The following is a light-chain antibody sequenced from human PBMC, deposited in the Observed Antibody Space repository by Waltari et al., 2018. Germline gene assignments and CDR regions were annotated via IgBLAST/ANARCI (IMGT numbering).Light chain of an antibody. CDR1: SSDVGGYDY. CDR2: DVR. CDR3: SSYTSTSTLV. J-gene: IGLJ1*01. V-gene: IGLV2-14*03. Sequence: QSALTQPASVSGSPGQSITISCTGTSSDVGGYDYVSWYQHHPGQAPQLLIFDVRSRPSGVSTRCSGSKSGNTASLTISGLQAEDEADYSCSSYTSTSTLVFGSGTKVTVL.